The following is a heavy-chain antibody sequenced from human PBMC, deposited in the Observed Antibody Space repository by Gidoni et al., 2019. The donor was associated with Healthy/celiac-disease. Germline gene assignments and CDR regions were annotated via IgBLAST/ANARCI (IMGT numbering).Heavy chain of an antibody. J-gene: IGHJ5*02. CDR2: INPSGGST. CDR3: AREGGDDSSGYPPNWFDP. CDR1: GYTFTSYY. Sequence: QVQLVQSGAEVTKPGSSVKVSCKASGYTFTSYYMHWVRQAPGQGLEWMGIINPSGGSTSYAQKFQGRVTMTRDTSTSTVYMELSSLRSEDTAVYYCAREGGDDSSGYPPNWFDPWGQGTLVTVSS. V-gene: IGHV1-46*01. D-gene: IGHD3-22*01.